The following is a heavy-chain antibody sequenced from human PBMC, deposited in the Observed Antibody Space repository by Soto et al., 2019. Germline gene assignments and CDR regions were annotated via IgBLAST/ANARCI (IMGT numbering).Heavy chain of an antibody. D-gene: IGHD6-13*01. CDR3: VFPATADFDY. V-gene: IGHV4-4*02. Sequence: PSETLSLTCVVSGGSISSSNWWGWGRPPPGKGREWIGEIYHIGTTNYSPSLKSRVIISADMSKTHFSLTLTSVTATDTAVYYCVFPATADFDYWGQGTPVTVSS. CDR2: IYHIGTT. CDR1: GGSISSSNW. J-gene: IGHJ4*02.